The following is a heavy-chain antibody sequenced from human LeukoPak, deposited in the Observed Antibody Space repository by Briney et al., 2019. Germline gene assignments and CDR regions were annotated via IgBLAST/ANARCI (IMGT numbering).Heavy chain of an antibody. CDR3: ARMGNQREWLLSFDI. CDR2: ISSSSSYI. CDR1: GFTFSSYS. J-gene: IGHJ3*02. Sequence: GGSLRLSCAASGFTFSSYSMNWVRQAPGKGLDWVSSISSSSSYIYYADSVKGRFTISRDNAKNSLYLQMNSLRAEDTAVYYCARMGNQREWLLSFDIWGQGTMVTVSS. D-gene: IGHD3-3*01. V-gene: IGHV3-21*01.